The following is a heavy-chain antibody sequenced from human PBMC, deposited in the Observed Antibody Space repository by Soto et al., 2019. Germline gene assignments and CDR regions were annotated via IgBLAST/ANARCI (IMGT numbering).Heavy chain of an antibody. D-gene: IGHD3-10*01. CDR1: GGSISSATNY. CDR3: ARQRPPRGPNYYSFSDFYHGVFDP. Sequence: SETLSLTCTVSGGSISSATNYWTWIRQHPEKGLEWIGYISRSGSTYFSPSLKSRVSISVDTSTNQFSLRLSSVTAADTAVYYCARQRPPRGPNYYSFSDFYHGVFDPWGRGTSVTVSS. V-gene: IGHV4-31*03. CDR2: ISRSGST. J-gene: IGHJ5*01.